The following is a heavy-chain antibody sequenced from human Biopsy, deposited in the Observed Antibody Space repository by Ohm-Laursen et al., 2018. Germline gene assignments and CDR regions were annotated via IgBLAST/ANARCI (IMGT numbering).Heavy chain of an antibody. J-gene: IGHJ2*01. CDR1: RDSISNYY. V-gene: IGHV4-59*08. Sequence: SDTLSLTWTVSRDSISNYYWTWIRQSPGKGLEWIGYIYYTGSTNYTPSLKSRVTISVDTSMNHLSLRLTSVTAADTAVYYCARHAPSYSGSYWRYFDLWGRGTLVTVSS. D-gene: IGHD1-26*01. CDR3: ARHAPSYSGSYWRYFDL. CDR2: IYYTGST.